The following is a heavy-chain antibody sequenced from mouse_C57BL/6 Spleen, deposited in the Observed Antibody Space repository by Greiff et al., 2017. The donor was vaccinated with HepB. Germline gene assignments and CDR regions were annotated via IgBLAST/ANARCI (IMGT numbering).Heavy chain of an antibody. CDR3: ARSLTGHAMDY. CDR2: FDPSDSYT. D-gene: IGHD4-1*01. Sequence: QVQLQQPGAELVMPGASVKLSCKASGYTFTSYWMHWVKQRPGQGLEWIGEFDPSDSYTNYNQKFKGKSTLTVDKSSSTAYMQLSSLTSEDSAVYYGARSLTGHAMDYWGQGTSVTVSS. V-gene: IGHV1-69*01. J-gene: IGHJ4*01. CDR1: GYTFTSYW.